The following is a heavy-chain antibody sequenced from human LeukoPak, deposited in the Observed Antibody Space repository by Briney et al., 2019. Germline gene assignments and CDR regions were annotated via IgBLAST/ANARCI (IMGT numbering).Heavy chain of an antibody. V-gene: IGHV1-2*02. CDR1: GYTFTGYY. CDR3: ARNSGWTDYYYYYMDV. J-gene: IGHJ6*03. CDR2: INPNSGGT. D-gene: IGHD6-19*01. Sequence: ASVKVSCKASGYTFTGYYMHWVRQAPGQGLEWMGWINPNSGGTNYAQKFQGRVTMTRDTSISTAYMELSRLRSDDTAVYYCARNSGWTDYYYYYMDVWGKGTTVTVSS.